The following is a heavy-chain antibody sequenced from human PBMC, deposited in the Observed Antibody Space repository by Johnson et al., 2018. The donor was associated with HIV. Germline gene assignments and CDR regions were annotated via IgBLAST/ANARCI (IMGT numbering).Heavy chain of an antibody. CDR1: GFTFSDYY. CDR3: ARMAAHVSDF. V-gene: IGHV3-11*04. D-gene: IGHD5-24*01. Sequence: VQLVESGGGLVKPGGSLRLSCAASGFTFSDYYMSWIRQAPGKGLEWVSGINWNGGSTGYADSVKGRFTISRDNSKNTLYLQMNSLRVEDTAVYYCARMAAHVSDFWGQGTMVTVSS. J-gene: IGHJ3*01. CDR2: INWNGGST.